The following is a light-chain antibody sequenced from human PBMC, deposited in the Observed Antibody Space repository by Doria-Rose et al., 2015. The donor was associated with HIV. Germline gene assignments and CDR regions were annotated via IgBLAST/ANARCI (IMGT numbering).Light chain of an antibody. Sequence: DIRLTQSPSTLSASVGDRVTITCRASQSISNWLAWYQQKPGQAPKLLIYKASTSQSGFPSRFRGSGSGTEFTLTINSLQPDDFATYYCQHFDKYFSWTFGHGTKVDIK. J-gene: IGKJ1*01. V-gene: IGKV1-5*03. CDR2: KAS. CDR1: QSISNW. CDR3: QHFDKYFSWT.